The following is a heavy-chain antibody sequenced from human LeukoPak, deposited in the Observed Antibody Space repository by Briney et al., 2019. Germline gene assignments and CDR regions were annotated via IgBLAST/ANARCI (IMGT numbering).Heavy chain of an antibody. D-gene: IGHD3-22*01. CDR2: ISSSSSYI. CDR1: GFTFSSYS. CDR3: ARENHPVYNYYDIIAPPQRRNDAFDI. J-gene: IGHJ3*02. V-gene: IGHV3-21*01. Sequence: PGGSLRLSCAASGFTFSSYSMNWVRQAPGKGLEWVSSISSSSSYIYYADSVKGRFTISRDNAKNSLYLQMNSLRAEDAAVYYCARENHPVYNYYDIIAPPQRRNDAFDIWGQGTMVTVSS.